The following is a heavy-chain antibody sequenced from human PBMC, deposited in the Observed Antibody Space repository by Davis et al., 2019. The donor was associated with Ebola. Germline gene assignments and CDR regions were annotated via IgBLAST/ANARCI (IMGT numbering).Heavy chain of an antibody. J-gene: IGHJ5*02. CDR1: GGSFSGYY. D-gene: IGHD4-11*01. CDR2: INHSGST. CDR3: ARVSNPTWFDP. V-gene: IGHV4-34*01. Sequence: PSETLSLTCAVYGGSFSGYYWSWIRQPPGKGLEWIGEINHSGSTNYNPSLKSRVTISVDTSKNQFSLKLSSVTAADTAVYYCARVSNPTWFDPWGQGTLVTVSS.